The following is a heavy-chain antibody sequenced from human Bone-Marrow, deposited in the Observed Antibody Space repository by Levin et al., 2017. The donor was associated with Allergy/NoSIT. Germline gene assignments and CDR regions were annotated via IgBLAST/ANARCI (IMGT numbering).Heavy chain of an antibody. Sequence: GGSLRLSCAASGFTFSNAWMSWVRQAPGKGLEWVGRIKSKTDGGTTDYAAPVKGRFTISRDDSKNTLYLQMNSLKTEDTAVYYCTTDPAKETESSSWYIHQATYYYYGMDGWGQGTTVTVSS. J-gene: IGHJ6*02. CDR3: TTDPAKETESSSWYIHQATYYYYGMDG. CDR1: GFTFSNAW. CDR2: IKSKTDGGTT. D-gene: IGHD6-13*01. V-gene: IGHV3-15*01.